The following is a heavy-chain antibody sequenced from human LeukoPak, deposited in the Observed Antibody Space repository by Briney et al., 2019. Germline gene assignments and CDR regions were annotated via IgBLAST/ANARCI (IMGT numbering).Heavy chain of an antibody. D-gene: IGHD5-18*01. J-gene: IGHJ4*02. Sequence: PGGSLRLSCAASGFIFSSYAMSWVRQAPGKGLEWVSTISGSDGSTYYADSVKGRFTTSRDNSKNTLYLQMNSLRAEDTAVYYCARVSYGAFDYWGQGTLVTVSS. V-gene: IGHV3-23*01. CDR2: ISGSDGST. CDR1: GFIFSSYA. CDR3: ARVSYGAFDY.